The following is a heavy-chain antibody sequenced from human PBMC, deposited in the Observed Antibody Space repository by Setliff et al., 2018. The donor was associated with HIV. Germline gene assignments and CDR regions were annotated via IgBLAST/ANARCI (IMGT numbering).Heavy chain of an antibody. CDR3: AKGATFHYDNSAYYPFDY. J-gene: IGHJ4*02. D-gene: IGHD3-22*01. V-gene: IGHV3-23*01. CDR1: GFTYNNYA. CDR2: ISYSAGST. Sequence: GESLKISCAASGFTYNNYAMNWVRQAPGKGLEWVSAISYSAGSTYYADSVKGRFTISRDNSRNTLYLQMNSLRAEDTALYYCAKGATFHYDNSAYYPFDYWGQGTLVTVSS.